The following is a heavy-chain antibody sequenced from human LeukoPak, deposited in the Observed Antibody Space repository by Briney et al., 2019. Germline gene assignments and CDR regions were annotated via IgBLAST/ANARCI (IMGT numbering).Heavy chain of an antibody. CDR2: INPSGGST. Sequence: ASVRVSCKASGYTFTSYYMHWVRQAPGQGLEWMGIINPSGGSTSYAQKFQGRVTMTRDMSTSTVYMELSSLRSEDTAVYYCATSYTVTTDYWGQGTLVTVSS. V-gene: IGHV1-46*01. D-gene: IGHD4-17*01. CDR3: ATSYTVTTDY. J-gene: IGHJ4*02. CDR1: GYTFTSYY.